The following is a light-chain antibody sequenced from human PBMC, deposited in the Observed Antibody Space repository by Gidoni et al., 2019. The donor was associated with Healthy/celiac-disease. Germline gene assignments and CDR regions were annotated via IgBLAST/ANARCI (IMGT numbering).Light chain of an antibody. CDR3: QSYDSSLSVV. CDR1: SPNIGAGYD. V-gene: IGLV1-40*01. J-gene: IGLJ2*01. CDR2: CNS. Sequence: QSVLTQPPSVSGAPGKRVTISCTGSSPNIGAGYDVHWYQQLPGTAPKLLIYCNSNRPSGVPDRFSGSKSGTSASLAITGLQAEDEADYYCQSYDSSLSVVFGGGTKLTVL.